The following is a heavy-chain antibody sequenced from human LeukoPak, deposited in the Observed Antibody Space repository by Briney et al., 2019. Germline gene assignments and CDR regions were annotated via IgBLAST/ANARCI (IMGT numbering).Heavy chain of an antibody. CDR1: GGTFSSYA. CDR3: ASSYYYGSASYYNRNY. Sequence: GSSVKVSCKASGGTFSSYAISWVRQAPGQGLEWMGRIIPILGIANYAQKFQGRVTITADKSTSTAYMELSSLRSEDTAVYYCASSYYYGSASYYNRNYWGQGTLVTVSS. D-gene: IGHD3-10*01. V-gene: IGHV1-69*04. J-gene: IGHJ4*02. CDR2: IIPILGIA.